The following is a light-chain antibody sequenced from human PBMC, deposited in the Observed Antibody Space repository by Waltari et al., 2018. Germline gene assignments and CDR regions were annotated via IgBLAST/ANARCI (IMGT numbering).Light chain of an antibody. CDR1: QGISSY. V-gene: IGKV1-8*01. Sequence: AIRMTQSPSSFSASTGARVTITCRASQGISSYLAWYQQKPGKAPKLLISAASTLESGVPSRFSGSGSGTDFTLTISRLQSEDFATYYCQQYYGYPLTFGEGTTVEIK. CDR2: AAS. J-gene: IGKJ4*01. CDR3: QQYYGYPLT.